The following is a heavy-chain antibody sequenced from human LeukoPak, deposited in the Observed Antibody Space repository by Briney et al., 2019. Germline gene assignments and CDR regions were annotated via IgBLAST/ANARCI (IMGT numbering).Heavy chain of an antibody. CDR2: IYTSGST. V-gene: IGHV4-4*09. CDR1: GGSISSYY. CDR3: ARLSAAAAGTQYNWFDP. J-gene: IGHJ5*02. D-gene: IGHD6-13*01. Sequence: SETLSLTCTVSGGSISSYYWSWIRQPPGKGLEWIGYIYTSGSTNYNPSLKSRVTISVDTSKNQFSLKPSSVTAADTAVYYCARLSAAAAGTQYNWFDPWGQGTLVTVSS.